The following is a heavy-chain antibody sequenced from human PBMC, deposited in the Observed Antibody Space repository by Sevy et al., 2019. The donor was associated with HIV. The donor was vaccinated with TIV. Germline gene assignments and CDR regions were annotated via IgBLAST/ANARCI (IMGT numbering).Heavy chain of an antibody. CDR2: ITWDGGHT. D-gene: IGHD3-9*01. Sequence: GGSLRLSCTASGFKFDDYAMHWVRQPPGKGLEWVSGITWDGGHTGYADSVKGRFLISRDNTKSSLYLQMNSLRAEDTALYYCAKDLRRGDILTGYLNYWGQGILVTVSS. CDR3: AKDLRRGDILTGYLNY. V-gene: IGHV3-9*01. J-gene: IGHJ4*02. CDR1: GFKFDDYA.